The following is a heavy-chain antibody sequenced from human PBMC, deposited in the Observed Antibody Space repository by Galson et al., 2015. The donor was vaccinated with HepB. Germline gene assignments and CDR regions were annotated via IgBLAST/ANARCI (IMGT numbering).Heavy chain of an antibody. V-gene: IGHV1-46*04. CDR2: INPSGGST. D-gene: IGHD3-10*01. CDR1: GYTFTSYY. J-gene: IGHJ4*02. CDR3: ARVRVLHGSGSYYFDY. Sequence: SVKVSCKASGYTFTSYYMHWVRQAPGQGLEWMGIINPSGGSTSYAQKLQGRVTMTRDTSTSTVYMELSSLRSEDTAVYYCARVRVLHGSGSYYFDYWGQGTLVTVSS.